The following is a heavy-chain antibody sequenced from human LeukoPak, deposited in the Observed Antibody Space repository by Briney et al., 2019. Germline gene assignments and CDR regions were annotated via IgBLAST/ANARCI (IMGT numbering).Heavy chain of an antibody. CDR3: ARAPMVREPARGLVFDY. Sequence: ASVKVSCKASGYTFTSYGISWVRQAPGQGLEWMGWISAYNGNTNYAQKLQGRVTMTTDTSTSTAYMELRSLRSDDTAVYYCARAPMVREPARGLVFDYWGQGTLVTVSS. J-gene: IGHJ4*02. V-gene: IGHV1-18*01. CDR2: ISAYNGNT. CDR1: GYTFTSYG. D-gene: IGHD3-10*01.